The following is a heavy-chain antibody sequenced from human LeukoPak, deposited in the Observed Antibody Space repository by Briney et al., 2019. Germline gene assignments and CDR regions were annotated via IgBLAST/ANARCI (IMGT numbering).Heavy chain of an antibody. V-gene: IGHV3-23*01. CDR3: AKDSVKYYDSSGYRFFDY. CDR2: ISGSGGST. D-gene: IGHD3-22*01. Sequence: GGSLRLSCAASGFTFSSYAMSWVRQAPGKGLEWVSAISGSGGSTYYADSVKGRFTISRDNSKNTLYLQMNSLRAEDTAVYYCAKDSVKYYDSSGYRFFDYWGQGTLVTVSS. CDR1: GFTFSSYA. J-gene: IGHJ4*02.